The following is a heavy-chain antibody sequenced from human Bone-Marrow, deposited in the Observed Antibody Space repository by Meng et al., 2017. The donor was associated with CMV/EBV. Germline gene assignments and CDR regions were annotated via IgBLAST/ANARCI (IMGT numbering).Heavy chain of an antibody. CDR2: ISAYIGKT. J-gene: IGHJ6*02. CDR1: GYTFTSYG. V-gene: IGHV1-18*01. D-gene: IGHD2-21*01. Sequence: ASVKVSCKASGYTFTSYGISWVRQAPGQGLEWMGWISAYIGKTNYAQKLQGRVTITTDTSTSTAYMELRSLRSDDTAVYYCARAGDEVAYYGMDVWGQGTTVTVSS. CDR3: ARAGDEVAYYGMDV.